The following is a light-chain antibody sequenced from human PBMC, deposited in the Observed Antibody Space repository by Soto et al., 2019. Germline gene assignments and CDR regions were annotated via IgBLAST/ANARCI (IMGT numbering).Light chain of an antibody. CDR2: GAS. J-gene: IGKJ1*01. CDR1: QSVSIN. CDR3: QPYNNWPPWT. V-gene: IGKV3D-15*01. Sequence: EIVMTQSPATLSVSPGERATLSCRASQSVSINLAWYQQKPGQAPRLLIYGASTRTTGIPARFSGSGSGPELTLTISSLQSEDFAVYYCQPYNNWPPWTFGQGTKVEIK.